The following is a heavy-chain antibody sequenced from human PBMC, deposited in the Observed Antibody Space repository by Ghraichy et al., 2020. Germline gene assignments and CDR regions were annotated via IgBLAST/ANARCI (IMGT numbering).Heavy chain of an antibody. CDR2: IYYSGGT. CDR3: ARDNYDSSKRQNDGFDI. J-gene: IGHJ3*02. V-gene: IGHV4-30-2*01. CDR1: GASISGDDAS. Sequence: SETLSLTCAVSGASISGDDASWTWIRQPPGQGLEWIGGIYYSGGTRYNPSLRSRVTISADKSKNHFSLKLNSVTAADTAVYFCARDNYDSSKRQNDGFDIWGQGTMVTVSS. D-gene: IGHD3-22*01.